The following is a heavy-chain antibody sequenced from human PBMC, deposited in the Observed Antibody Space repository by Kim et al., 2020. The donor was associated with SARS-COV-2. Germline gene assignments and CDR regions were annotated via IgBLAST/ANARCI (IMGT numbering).Heavy chain of an antibody. CDR3: ARDTDSSSWHYFDY. CDR1: GFTFSSYA. CDR2: ISYDGSNK. Sequence: GGSLRLSCAASGFTFSSYAMHWVRQAPGKGLEWVAVISYDGSNKYYADSVKDRFTISRDNSKNTLYLQMNSLRAEDTAVYYCARDTDSSSWHYFDYWGQGTLVTVSS. D-gene: IGHD6-13*01. J-gene: IGHJ4*02. V-gene: IGHV3-30*04.